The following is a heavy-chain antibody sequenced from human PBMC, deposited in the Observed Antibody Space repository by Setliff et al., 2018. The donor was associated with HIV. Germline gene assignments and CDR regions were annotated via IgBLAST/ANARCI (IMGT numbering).Heavy chain of an antibody. Sequence: SETLSLTCTVSNGSISSGTFYWNWIRQPAGKGLEWIGRINTSGSTNYNPSLKSRVTISVDKSQNQFSLKLSSVTTADTAVYYCARDFKRYNSPCRFDPWGQGTLVTVSS. CDR3: ARDFKRYNSPCRFDP. D-gene: IGHD6-13*01. CDR2: INTSGST. V-gene: IGHV4-61*02. J-gene: IGHJ5*02. CDR1: NGSISSGTFY.